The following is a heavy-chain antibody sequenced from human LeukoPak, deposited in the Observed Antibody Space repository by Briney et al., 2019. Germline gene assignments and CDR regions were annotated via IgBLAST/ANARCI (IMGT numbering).Heavy chain of an antibody. CDR3: ARGLYCSGGSCYSGPAN. D-gene: IGHD2-15*01. J-gene: IGHJ4*02. V-gene: IGHV3-33*08. CDR2: LWHDGSNE. Sequence: GGSLRLSCAASGFTFSTYAMNWVRQVPGKGLEWVAVLWHDGSNEYYADSVKGRFTISRDNSKNTLYLQMSSLRAEDTAVYYCARGLYCSGGSCYSGPANWGQGTLVTVSS. CDR1: GFTFSTYA.